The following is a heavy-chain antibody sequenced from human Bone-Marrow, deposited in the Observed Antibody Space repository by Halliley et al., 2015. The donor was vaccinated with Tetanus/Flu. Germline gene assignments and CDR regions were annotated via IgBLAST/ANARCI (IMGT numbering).Heavy chain of an antibody. J-gene: IGHJ4*02. CDR3: ARDRAGYKYGSH. Sequence: LGWMGWVSALNGNTHYAQKFQGRLTMTTDSATSTAYMELSSLRSDDTAVYYCARDRAGYKYGSHWGQGTLVTVSS. CDR2: VSALNGNT. D-gene: IGHD5-18*01. V-gene: IGHV1-18*01.